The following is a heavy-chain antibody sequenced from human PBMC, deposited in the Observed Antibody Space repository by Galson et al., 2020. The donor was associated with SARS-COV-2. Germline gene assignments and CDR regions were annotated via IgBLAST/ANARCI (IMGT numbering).Heavy chain of an antibody. J-gene: IGHJ6*02. CDR2: INPNSCGT. D-gene: IGHD3-10*01. V-gene: IGHV1-2*02. Sequence: ASVNVSCKPSGYTFTGHYMHWVRQAPGQGLEWMGWINPNSCGTKYAQKFPGRVTMTRDTSISTAYMELSRLRSDDTAIYYCARAGQSPDYYYYYNLDVWGQGTTVTVSS. CDR1: GYTFTGHY. CDR3: ARAGQSPDYYYYYNLDV.